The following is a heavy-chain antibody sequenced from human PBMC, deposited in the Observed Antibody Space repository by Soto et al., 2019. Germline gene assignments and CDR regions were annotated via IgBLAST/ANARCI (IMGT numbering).Heavy chain of an antibody. CDR1: GGSVSSGSYY. V-gene: IGHV4-61*01. D-gene: IGHD6-19*01. Sequence: QVQLQESGPGLVKPSETLSLTCTVSGGSVSSGSYYWSWIRQPPGKGLECIGYIYYTGSTNYNPSLKSRVTMSLDTSRNQFSLILTSVTAADTAVYYCARDGSSGWYYFDYWGQGTLVTVSS. CDR2: IYYTGST. J-gene: IGHJ4*02. CDR3: ARDGSSGWYYFDY.